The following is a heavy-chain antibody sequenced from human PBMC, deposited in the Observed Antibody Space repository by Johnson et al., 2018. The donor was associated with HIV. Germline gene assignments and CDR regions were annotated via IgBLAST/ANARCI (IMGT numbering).Heavy chain of an antibody. CDR1: GFTFTSYT. CDR2: ISYDGSNR. J-gene: IGHJ3*02. V-gene: IGHV3-30*04. CDR3: ASVDSQLDDAFDI. Sequence: QVQLVESGGGVVQPGRSLRLFCAVSGFTFTSYTMHWVRQAPGRGLEWVAVISYDGSNRYYADSVKGRFTISRDNSKNTLYLQMNSLRAEDTAVYYCASVDSQLDDAFDIWGQGTVVTVSS. D-gene: IGHD1-1*01.